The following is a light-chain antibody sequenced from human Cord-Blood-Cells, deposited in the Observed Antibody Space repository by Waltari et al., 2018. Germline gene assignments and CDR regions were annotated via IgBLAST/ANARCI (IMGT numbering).Light chain of an antibody. CDR1: SSDVGSYNL. CDR2: EGS. V-gene: IGLV2-23*01. J-gene: IGLJ3*02. Sequence: QSALTQPASVSGSPGQSITISCTGTSSDVGSYNLVSWYQQHPGKAPKHMIYEGSKRPSGVSNRFSGSKSGNTASLTIAGLQAEDEADYYVCSYAGSNWVFGGGTKLTVL. CDR3: CSYAGSNWV.